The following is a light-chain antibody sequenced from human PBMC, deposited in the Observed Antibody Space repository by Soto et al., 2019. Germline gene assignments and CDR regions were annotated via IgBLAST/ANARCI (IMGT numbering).Light chain of an antibody. CDR2: DAS. V-gene: IGKV1-5*01. Sequence: DIQMTQSPSTLSASVGDRVTITCRASQSINTWLAWYQQKPGKAPKLLLYDASSLQSGVPSRFGGSGSGTEFTLTISSLQPDDFATYYCHQYNDFSYTFGQGTKVDIK. J-gene: IGKJ2*01. CDR1: QSINTW. CDR3: HQYNDFSYT.